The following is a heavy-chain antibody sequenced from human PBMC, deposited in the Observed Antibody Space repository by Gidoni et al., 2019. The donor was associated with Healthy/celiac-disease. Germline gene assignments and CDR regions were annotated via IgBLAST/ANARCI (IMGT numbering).Heavy chain of an antibody. CDR3: TTAPLWGAAAATGY. V-gene: IGHV3-15*01. Sequence: EVQLVESGGGLVKPGGSLRLSCAASGFTFRNAWMSWVRQAPGKGLEWVGRIKSKTDGGTTDYAAPVKGRFTISRDDSKNTLYLQMNSLKTEDTAVYYCTTAPLWGAAAATGYWGQGTLVTVSS. J-gene: IGHJ4*02. D-gene: IGHD6-13*01. CDR1: GFTFRNAW. CDR2: IKSKTDGGTT.